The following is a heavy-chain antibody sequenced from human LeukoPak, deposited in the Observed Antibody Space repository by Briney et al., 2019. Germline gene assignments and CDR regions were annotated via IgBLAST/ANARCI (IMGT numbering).Heavy chain of an antibody. J-gene: IGHJ4*02. CDR3: ARDPDYYDSSGHDY. D-gene: IGHD3-22*01. V-gene: IGHV4-4*07. CDR1: GGSISSYY. CDR2: IYTSGST. Sequence: SETLSLTCTVSGGSISSYYWSWIRQPAGKGLEWIGRIYTSGSTNYNPSLKSRVTMSVDTSKNQFSLKLSSVTAADNAVYYCARDPDYYDSSGHDYWGQGTLVTVSS.